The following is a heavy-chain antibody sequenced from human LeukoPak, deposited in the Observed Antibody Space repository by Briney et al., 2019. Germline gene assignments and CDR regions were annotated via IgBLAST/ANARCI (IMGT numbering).Heavy chain of an antibody. V-gene: IGHV3-23*01. CDR1: GFTFSSYA. J-gene: IGHJ4*02. Sequence: GGSLRLSCAASGFTFSSYAMSWVRQAPGKGLEWVSASGSGGSTYYADSVKGRFTISRDNSKNTLYLQMNSLRAEDTAVYYCAKDLAGYGDYNQLFNYWGQGTLVTVSS. D-gene: IGHD4-17*01. CDR3: AKDLAGYGDYNQLFNY. CDR2: SGSGGST.